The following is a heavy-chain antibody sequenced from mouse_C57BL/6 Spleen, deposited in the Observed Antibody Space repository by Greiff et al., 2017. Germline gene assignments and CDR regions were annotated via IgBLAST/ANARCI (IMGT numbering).Heavy chain of an antibody. V-gene: IGHV5-17*01. D-gene: IGHD1-1*01. CDR2: ISSGSSTI. J-gene: IGHJ2*01. CDR1: GFTFSDYG. CDR3: ARYYYGSSYFDY. Sequence: EVMLVASGGGLVKPGGSLKLSCAASGFTFSDYGMHWVRQAPEKGLEWVAYISSGSSTIYYADTVQGRFTISRDNAKNTLFLQMTSLRSEDTAMYYCARYYYGSSYFDYWGQGTTLTVSS.